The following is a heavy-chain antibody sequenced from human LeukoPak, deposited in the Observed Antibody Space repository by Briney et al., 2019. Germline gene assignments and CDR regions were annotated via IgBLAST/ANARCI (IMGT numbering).Heavy chain of an antibody. Sequence: SETLSLTCTVSGGSISSGGYYWSWLRQHPGTGLEWVGYIYYSGSTYYNPSLKSRVTISVDTSKHQFSLKLSSVTAADTAVYYCARGPTVDTGMVATAPRWYFDYWGQGTLVTVSS. CDR3: ARGPTVDTGMVATAPRWYFDY. D-gene: IGHD5-12*01. V-gene: IGHV4-31*03. CDR2: IYYSGST. J-gene: IGHJ4*02. CDR1: GGSISSGGYY.